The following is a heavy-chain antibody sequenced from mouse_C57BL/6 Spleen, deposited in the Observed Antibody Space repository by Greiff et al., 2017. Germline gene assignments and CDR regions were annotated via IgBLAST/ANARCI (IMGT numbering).Heavy chain of an antibody. CDR2: INPYNGGT. Sequence: EVMLVESGPVLVKPGASVKMSCKASGYTFTDYYMNWVKQSHGKSLEWIGVINPYNGGTSYNQKFKGKATLTVDKSSSTAYMELNSLTSEDSAVYYCARQLTGTPMDYWGQGTSVTVSS. J-gene: IGHJ4*01. CDR3: ARQLTGTPMDY. CDR1: GYTFTDYY. V-gene: IGHV1-19*01. D-gene: IGHD4-1*01.